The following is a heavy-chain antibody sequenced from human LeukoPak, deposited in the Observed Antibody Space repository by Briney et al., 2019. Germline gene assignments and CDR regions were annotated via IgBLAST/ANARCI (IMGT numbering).Heavy chain of an antibody. Sequence: PSETLSLTCTVSGGSIISYYWSWIRQPPGKGLEWIGYIYYSGNTNYNPSLKSRVTISVDTSKNQFSLKLSSVTAADTAVYYCARSWREYYDILTGYSNLHFDHWGQGTLVTVSS. CDR1: GGSIISYY. V-gene: IGHV4-59*01. J-gene: IGHJ4*02. CDR3: ARSWREYYDILTGYSNLHFDH. CDR2: IYYSGNT. D-gene: IGHD3-9*01.